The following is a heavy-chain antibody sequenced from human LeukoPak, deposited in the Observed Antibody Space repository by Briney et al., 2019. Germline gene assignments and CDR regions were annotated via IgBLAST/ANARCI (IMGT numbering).Heavy chain of an antibody. CDR1: GGTFSSYA. V-gene: IGHV1-46*01. CDR3: ARDHRGIQLWNHDGRYFDY. Sequence: ASVKVSCKASGGTFSSYAISWVRQAPGQGLEWMGIINPRGGSTSYAQKFQGRVTMTRDTSTSTVYMELSSLRSEDTAVYYCARDHRGIQLWNHDGRYFDYWGQGTLVTVSS. D-gene: IGHD5-18*01. J-gene: IGHJ4*02. CDR2: INPRGGST.